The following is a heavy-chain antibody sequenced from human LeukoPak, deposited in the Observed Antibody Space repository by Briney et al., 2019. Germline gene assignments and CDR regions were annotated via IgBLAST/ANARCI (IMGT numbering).Heavy chain of an antibody. CDR1: GFTFSSYG. D-gene: IGHD5-24*01. J-gene: IGHJ4*02. V-gene: IGHV3-23*01. CDR3: ARRDGYNTFYFEY. CDR2: INGSGGST. Sequence: GGSVRLSCAASGFTFSSYGMRWVRQAPGKGLEWVSGINGSGGSTYYADSVQGRFTISRDNSKNTLYLQMNSLRAEDTAVYYCARRDGYNTFYFEYWGQGTLVTVSS.